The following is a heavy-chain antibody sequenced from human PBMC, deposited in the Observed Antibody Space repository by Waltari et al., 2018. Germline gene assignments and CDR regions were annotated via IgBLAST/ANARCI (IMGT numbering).Heavy chain of an antibody. CDR3: ARDRVYLTGYFYGMDV. Sequence: EVQLVESGGGLIQPGGSLRLYCAASGFTVSSNYMSWVRQAPGKGLEWVSVIYSGGPTYYTDSVKGRFTISRDNSKNTLYLQMNSLRAEDTAVYYCARDRVYLTGYFYGMDVWGQGATVTVSS. CDR1: GFTVSSNY. CDR2: IYSGGPT. D-gene: IGHD7-27*01. J-gene: IGHJ6*02. V-gene: IGHV3-53*01.